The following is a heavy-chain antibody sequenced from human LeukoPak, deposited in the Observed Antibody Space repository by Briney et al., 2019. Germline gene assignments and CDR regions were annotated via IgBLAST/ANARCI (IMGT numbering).Heavy chain of an antibody. CDR1: GGSFSGYY. Sequence: SETLSLTCAVYGGSFSGYYWSWIRQPPGEGLEWIGEINHSGSTNYNPSLKSRVTISVDTSKDQFSLKLSSVTAADTAVYYCARAEGDIVVVPAPRFFDYWGQGTLVTVSS. CDR2: INHSGST. V-gene: IGHV4-34*01. CDR3: ARAEGDIVVVPAPRFFDY. J-gene: IGHJ4*02. D-gene: IGHD2-2*01.